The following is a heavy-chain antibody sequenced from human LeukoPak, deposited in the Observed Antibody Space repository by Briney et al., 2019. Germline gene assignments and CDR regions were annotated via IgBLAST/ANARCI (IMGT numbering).Heavy chain of an antibody. J-gene: IGHJ3*02. CDR2: IIPILGIA. V-gene: IGHV1-69*04. Sequence: SVKVSCKASGGTFSSYAISRVRQAPGQGLEWMGRIIPILGIANYAQKFQGRVTITADKSTSTAYMELSSLRSEDTAVYYCASAGSGSYYSYAFDIWGQGTMVTVSS. CDR1: GGTFSSYA. CDR3: ASAGSGSYYSYAFDI. D-gene: IGHD3-10*01.